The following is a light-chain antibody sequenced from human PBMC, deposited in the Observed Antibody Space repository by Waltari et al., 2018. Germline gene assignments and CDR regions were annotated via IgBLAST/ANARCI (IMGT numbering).Light chain of an antibody. V-gene: IGKV4-1*01. Sequence: IVITHSPDSLALSLCETATIDCKSRPSALHSSNNNTYLAWYQQKPGQPLKLLIYWASNRETGVPERFSGSGSGTDFTLTISSLQAEDVAVYYGHKIYSDPRTFGPGTTVEIK. CDR2: WAS. CDR3: HKIYSDPRT. J-gene: IGKJ1*01. CDR1: PSALHSSNNNTY.